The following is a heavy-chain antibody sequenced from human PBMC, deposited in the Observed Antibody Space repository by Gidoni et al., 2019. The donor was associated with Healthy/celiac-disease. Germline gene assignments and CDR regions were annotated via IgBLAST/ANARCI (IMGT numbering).Heavy chain of an antibody. CDR1: GFPFRSYA. D-gene: IGHD3-10*01. Sequence: EVQLLESGGGLVQPGGSLRLSCAASGFPFRSYAMSWVRQAPGQGLELVSAISGSGGSTYYADSVKGRFTISRDNSKNTLYLQMNSLIAEDTAVYYCAKDSPDYYGSGTYFDYWGQGTLVTVSS. CDR3: AKDSPDYYGSGTYFDY. J-gene: IGHJ4*02. V-gene: IGHV3-23*01. CDR2: ISGSGGST.